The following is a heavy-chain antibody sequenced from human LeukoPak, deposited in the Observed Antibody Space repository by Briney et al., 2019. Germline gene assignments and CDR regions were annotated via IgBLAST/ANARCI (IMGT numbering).Heavy chain of an antibody. CDR1: GFTFSSYS. CDR3: VRQSYITAVGSHDAFDI. V-gene: IGHV3-21*01. Sequence: GGSLRLSCAASGFTFSSYSMNWVRQAPGKGLEWVSSISTSSSYIYYADSVKGRFTISRDNAKNSLYLQMNSLRVEDTAVYHCVRQSYITAVGSHDAFDIWGQGTMVTVSS. CDR2: ISTSSSYI. J-gene: IGHJ3*02. D-gene: IGHD6-13*01.